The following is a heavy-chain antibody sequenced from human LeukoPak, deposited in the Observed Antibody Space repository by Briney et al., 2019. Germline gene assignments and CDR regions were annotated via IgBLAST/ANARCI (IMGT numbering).Heavy chain of an antibody. CDR2: IYSGGST. CDR3: ATDLRGRGPNPLSSRIDY. CDR1: GFTVSSNY. V-gene: IGHV3-53*01. J-gene: IGHJ4*02. Sequence: GGSLRLSCAASGFTVSSNYMSWVRQAPGKGLEWVSVIYSGGSTYYADSVKGRFTISRDNSKNTLYLQMNSLRAEDTAVYYCATDLRGRGPNPLSSRIDYWSQGTLVTVSS. D-gene: IGHD2/OR15-2a*01.